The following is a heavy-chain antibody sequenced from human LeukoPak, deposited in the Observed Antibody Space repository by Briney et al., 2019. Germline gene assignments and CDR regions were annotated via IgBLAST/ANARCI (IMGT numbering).Heavy chain of an antibody. Sequence: GGNLSLTCAASGFTFSCFWMRWVRQAPGLGLVWVANIKQDGREKCYVESVKGRFTISRDNAKNSLYLQMNSLRAEDTAVYYCARVLSRARYFDWLLQRNYGMDVWGQGTTVTVSS. CDR1: GFTFSCFW. V-gene: IGHV3-7*01. J-gene: IGHJ6*02. D-gene: IGHD3-9*01. CDR3: ARVLSRARYFDWLLQRNYGMDV. CDR2: IKQDGREK.